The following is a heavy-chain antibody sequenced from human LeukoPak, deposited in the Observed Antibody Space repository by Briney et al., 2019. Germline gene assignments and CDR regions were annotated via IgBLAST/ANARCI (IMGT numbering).Heavy chain of an antibody. CDR1: GGSISSYY. V-gene: IGHV4-59*12. J-gene: IGHJ3*02. Sequence: PSETLSLTCTVSGGSISSYYWSWIRQPPGKGLEWIGYIYYSGSTYYNPSLKSRVTISVDTSKNQFSLKLSSVTAADTAVYYCARDDGYAAEHYAFDIWGQGTMVTVSS. CDR2: IYYSGST. CDR3: ARDDGYAAEHYAFDI. D-gene: IGHD3-3*02.